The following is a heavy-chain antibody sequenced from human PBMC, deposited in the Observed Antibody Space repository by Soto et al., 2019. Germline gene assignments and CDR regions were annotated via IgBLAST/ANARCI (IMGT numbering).Heavy chain of an antibody. CDR1: GYSFTSYW. V-gene: IGHV5-10-1*01. Sequence: PGESLKISCKGSGYSFTSYWISWVRQMPGKGLEWMGRIDPSDSYTNYSPSFQGHVTISADKSISTAYLQWSSLKASDTAMYYCARHHKEYSSSRHGMDVWGQGTTVTVSS. D-gene: IGHD6-6*01. CDR2: IDPSDSYT. CDR3: ARHHKEYSSSRHGMDV. J-gene: IGHJ6*02.